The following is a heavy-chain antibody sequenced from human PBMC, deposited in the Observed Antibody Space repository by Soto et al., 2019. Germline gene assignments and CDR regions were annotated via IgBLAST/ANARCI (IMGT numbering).Heavy chain of an antibody. CDR2: ISSSGSTI. D-gene: IGHD2-21*01. J-gene: IGHJ4*02. CDR1: GFTFSDYY. CDR3: ARNPYCGGDCYFPPDY. Sequence: QVQLVESGGGLVKPGGSLRLSCAASGFTFSDYYMSWIRQAPGKGLEWVSYISSSGSTIYYADSVKGRFTISRDNAKNSLYLQMNSLGGDHTAVYYCARNPYCGGDCYFPPDYWGQGTLVTVSS. V-gene: IGHV3-11*01.